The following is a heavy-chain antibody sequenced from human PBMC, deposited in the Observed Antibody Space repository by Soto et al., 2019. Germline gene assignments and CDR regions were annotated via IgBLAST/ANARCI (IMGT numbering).Heavy chain of an antibody. CDR3: ARDAISDYYYYGMDV. D-gene: IGHD5-12*01. CDR2: IYYSGST. J-gene: IGHJ6*02. V-gene: IGHV4-30-4*01. CDR1: GGSISSGDYY. Sequence: QVQLQESGPGLVKPSQTLSLTCTVSGGSISSGDYYWSWIRQPPGKGLEWIGYIYYSGSTYYNPSLKSRVTISVDTSKNQFSLKLSSVTAADTAVYYCARDAISDYYYYGMDVWGQGTTVTVSS.